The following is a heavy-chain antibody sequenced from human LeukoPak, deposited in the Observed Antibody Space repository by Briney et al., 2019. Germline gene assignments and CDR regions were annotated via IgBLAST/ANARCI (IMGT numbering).Heavy chain of an antibody. V-gene: IGHV3-21*01. CDR2: ISSSSSYI. J-gene: IGHJ4*02. CDR1: GFTFSSYS. D-gene: IGHD6-6*01. Sequence: PGGSLRLSCAASGFTFSSYSMNWVRQAPGKGLEWVSSISSSSSYIYYADSVEGRFTISRDNAKNSLYLQMNSLRAEDTAVYYCARDRIAARVYFDYWGQGTLVTVSS. CDR3: ARDRIAARVYFDY.